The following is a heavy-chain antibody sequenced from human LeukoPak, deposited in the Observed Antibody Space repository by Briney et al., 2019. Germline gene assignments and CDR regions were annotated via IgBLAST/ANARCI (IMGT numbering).Heavy chain of an antibody. CDR3: ARHGLTSFDF. V-gene: IGHV4-59*01. CDR1: GGPINSYY. Sequence: PSETLSLTCTVSGGPINSYYWSWIRQPPGKGLEWIGYVYYSGSTNYNPSLNSRVTISVDTSKNQFSLKLSSVTAADTAVYFCARHGLTSFDFWGQGTLVTVSS. D-gene: IGHD2-21*02. J-gene: IGHJ4*02. CDR2: VYYSGST.